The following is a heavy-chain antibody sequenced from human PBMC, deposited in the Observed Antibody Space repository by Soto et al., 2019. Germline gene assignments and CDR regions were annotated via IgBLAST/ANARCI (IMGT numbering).Heavy chain of an antibody. Sequence: GGSLRLSCAASGFTFSSYAMSWVRQAPGKGLEWVSAISGSGGSTYYADSVKGRFTISRDNSKNTLYLQMNSLRAEDTAVYYWAKYRYCSSTSCHYDAFDIWGQGTMVTVSS. CDR2: ISGSGGST. CDR1: GFTFSSYA. D-gene: IGHD2-2*01. CDR3: AKYRYCSSTSCHYDAFDI. J-gene: IGHJ3*02. V-gene: IGHV3-23*01.